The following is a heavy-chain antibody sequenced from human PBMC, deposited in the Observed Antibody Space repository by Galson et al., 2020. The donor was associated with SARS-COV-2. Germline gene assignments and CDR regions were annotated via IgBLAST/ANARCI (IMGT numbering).Heavy chain of an antibody. CDR1: GYTFTSYG. Sequence: ASVKVSCKASGYTFTSYGISWVRQAPGQGLEWMGWISAYNGNTNYAQKLQGRVTMTTDTSTSTAYMELRSLRSDDTAVYYCARDGGYGSGSYYAIESRSSGSNQLYNWFDPWGQGTLVTVSS. J-gene: IGHJ5*02. V-gene: IGHV1-18*01. CDR2: ISAYNGNT. CDR3: ARDGGYGSGSYYAIESRSSGSNQLYNWFDP. D-gene: IGHD3-10*01.